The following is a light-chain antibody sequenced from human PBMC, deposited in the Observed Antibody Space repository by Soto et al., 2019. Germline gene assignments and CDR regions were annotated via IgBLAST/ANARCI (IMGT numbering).Light chain of an antibody. V-gene: IGKV3-15*01. CDR3: QQYNNWPQT. Sequence: IVLTQSPATLSLSPGKIATLSCRASQSVSSYLAWYQQKPGQAPRLLIYGASKRAIGLPARFSGSGSGTEFTLTITSLQSEDFAVYYCQQYNNWPQTFGQGTKVDIK. J-gene: IGKJ1*01. CDR2: GAS. CDR1: QSVSSY.